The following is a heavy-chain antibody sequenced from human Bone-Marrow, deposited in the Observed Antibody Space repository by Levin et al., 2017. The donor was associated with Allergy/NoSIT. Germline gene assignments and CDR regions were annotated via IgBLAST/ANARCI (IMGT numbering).Heavy chain of an antibody. CDR3: ARWGGSQQLVGSDFDY. CDR1: GYTFTGYY. V-gene: IGHV1-2*02. CDR2: INPNSGGT. Sequence: ASVKVSCKASGYTFTGYYMHWVRQAPGQGLEWMGWINPNSGGTNYAQKFQGRVTMTRDTSISTAYMELSRLRSDDTAVYYCARWGGSQQLVGSDFDYWGQGTLVTVSS. D-gene: IGHD6-13*01. J-gene: IGHJ4*02.